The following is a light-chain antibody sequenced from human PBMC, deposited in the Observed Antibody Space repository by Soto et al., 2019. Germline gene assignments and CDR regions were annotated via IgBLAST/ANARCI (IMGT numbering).Light chain of an antibody. J-gene: IGKJ5*01. CDR1: QSISGW. Sequence: DIQMTQSPYTLSASVGDRVTITCRASQSISGWLAWYQQKPGKAPKLLIYDASSLEAGVPSRFRGSGSGTDFTFTISHLQPEGIATYYCQQYENLPTFGQGTRLEIK. CDR3: QQYENLPT. V-gene: IGKV1-5*01. CDR2: DAS.